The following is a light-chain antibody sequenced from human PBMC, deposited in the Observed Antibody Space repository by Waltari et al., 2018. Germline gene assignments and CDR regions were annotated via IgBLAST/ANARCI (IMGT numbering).Light chain of an antibody. Sequence: QSALTQPASVSGSPGQSITISCTGTSSDVGGYNYVSWYQQHPGKAPKLMIYDVSKRPSGVSNRFSGSKSCHTASLTISGLQAEDEADYYCSSYTSSSTLVFGGGTKLTVL. V-gene: IGLV2-14*01. J-gene: IGLJ2*01. CDR3: SSYTSSSTLV. CDR2: DVS. CDR1: SSDVGGYNY.